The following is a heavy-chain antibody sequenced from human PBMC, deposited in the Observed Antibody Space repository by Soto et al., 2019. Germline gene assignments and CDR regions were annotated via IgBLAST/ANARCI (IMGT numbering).Heavy chain of an antibody. V-gene: IGHV4-39*01. J-gene: IGHJ4*02. CDR1: GGSISSSSYY. CDR3: ATSGYFGSTPPDY. CDR2: IYYSGST. D-gene: IGHD3-3*01. Sequence: QLQLQESGPGLVKPSETLSLTCTVSGGSISSSSYYWGWIRQPPGKGLEWIGSIYYSGSTYYNPSLKSRVTISVDTSKNQFSLKLSSVTAADTAVYYCATSGYFGSTPPDYWGQGTLVTVSS.